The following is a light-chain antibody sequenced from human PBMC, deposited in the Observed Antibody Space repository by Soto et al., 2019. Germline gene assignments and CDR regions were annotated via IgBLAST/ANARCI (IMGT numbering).Light chain of an antibody. V-gene: IGLV2-14*01. J-gene: IGLJ2*01. CDR1: SSDVGSYSY. CDR3: SSFSSITREV. Sequence: QSALTQPASVSGSPGQSITISCTGTSSDVGSYSYVSWYQQHPGKTPKLMIYEVSNRPSGVSHRFSGSKSGNTASLTISGLQTEDEADYYCSSFSSITREVFGGGTQLTVL. CDR2: EVS.